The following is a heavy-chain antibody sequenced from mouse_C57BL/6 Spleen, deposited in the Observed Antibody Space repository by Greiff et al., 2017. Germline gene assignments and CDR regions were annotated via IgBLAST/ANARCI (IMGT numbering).Heavy chain of an antibody. D-gene: IGHD3-3*01. CDR3: ARCAGTVYAMDY. CDR2: LNPNNGGT. Sequence: VQLQQSGPELVKPGASVKISCKASGYTFTDYYMNWVKQSHGKSLEWIGDLNPNNGGTSYNQKFKGKATLTVDKSSSTAYMELRSLTSEDSAVYYCARCAGTVYAMDYWGQGTSVTVSS. CDR1: GYTFTDYY. V-gene: IGHV1-26*01. J-gene: IGHJ4*01.